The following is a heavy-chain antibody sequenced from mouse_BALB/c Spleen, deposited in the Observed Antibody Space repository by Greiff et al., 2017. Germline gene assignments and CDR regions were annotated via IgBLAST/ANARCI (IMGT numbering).Heavy chain of an antibody. V-gene: IGHV14-3*02. CDR3: APLPRYFDV. D-gene: IGHD2-1*01. J-gene: IGHJ1*01. CDR1: GFNIKDTY. Sequence: VHVKQSGAELVKPGASVKLSCTASGFNIKDTYMHWVKQRPEQGLEWIGRIDPANGNTKYDPKFQGKATITADTSSNTAYLQLSSLTSEDTAVYYCAPLPRYFDVWGAGTTVTVSS. CDR2: IDPANGNT.